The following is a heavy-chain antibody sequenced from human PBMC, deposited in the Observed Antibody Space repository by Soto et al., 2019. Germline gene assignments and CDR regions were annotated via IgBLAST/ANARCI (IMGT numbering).Heavy chain of an antibody. CDR1: GDAISNFY. V-gene: IGHV4-59*03. CDR2: VHESGST. Sequence: SETLSLTCSVSGDAISNFYWSWIRQTPGRGLEWIGCVHESGSTDYNPSHKGRVTISLHTSKSQFSLSLRSATAADTATYYCARGTRALITSFFAYWGQGIPVTVSS. J-gene: IGHJ4*02. D-gene: IGHD1-20*01. CDR3: ARGTRALITSFFAY.